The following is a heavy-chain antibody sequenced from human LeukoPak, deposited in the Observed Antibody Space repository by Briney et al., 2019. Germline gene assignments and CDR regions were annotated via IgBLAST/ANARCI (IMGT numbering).Heavy chain of an antibody. CDR1: GFTFSNAW. D-gene: IGHD2-2*01. CDR2: IKSKTDGETT. J-gene: IGHJ4*02. V-gene: IGHV3-15*01. Sequence: PGGSLRLSCAASGFTFSNAWMTWVRQAPGKGLEWVGHIKSKTDGETTDYAAPVKDRFTISRDDSENTVFLQMNSLKTEDTAVYYCATPPGYHATSPLDYWGQGTLVTVSS. CDR3: ATPPGYHATSPLDY.